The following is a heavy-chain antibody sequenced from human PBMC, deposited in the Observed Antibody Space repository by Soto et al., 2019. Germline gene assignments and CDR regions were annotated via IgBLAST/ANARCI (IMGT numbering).Heavy chain of an antibody. V-gene: IGHV4-59*01. CDR2: IYYSGST. CDR1: GGSISSYY. D-gene: IGHD4-17*01. J-gene: IGHJ3*02. Sequence: SETLSLTCTVSGGSISSYYWSWIRQPPGKGLEWIGYIYYSGSTNYNPSLKGRVTISVDTSKNQFSLKLSSVTAADTAVYYCARRYGYALDIWGQGTMVTVSS. CDR3: ARRYGYALDI.